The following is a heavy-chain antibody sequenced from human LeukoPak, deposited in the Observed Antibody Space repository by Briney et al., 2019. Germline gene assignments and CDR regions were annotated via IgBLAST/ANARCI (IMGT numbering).Heavy chain of an antibody. J-gene: IGHJ4*02. V-gene: IGHV3-21*01. Sequence: GGSLRLSCAASGFTFSSYSMNWVRQAPGKGLEWVSSISSSSSYIYYADSVKGRFTISRDNAKNSLYLQMNSLRAEDTAVYYCAREPNYYDSSGYSTSGGQGTLVAVSS. D-gene: IGHD3-22*01. CDR2: ISSSSSYI. CDR3: AREPNYYDSSGYSTS. CDR1: GFTFSSYS.